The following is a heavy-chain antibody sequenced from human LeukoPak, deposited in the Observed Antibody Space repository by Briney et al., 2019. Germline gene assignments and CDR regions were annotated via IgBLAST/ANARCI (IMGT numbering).Heavy chain of an antibody. CDR2: ISGDGSAL. Sequence: GGWLRCSCAASGFTYYGQSQHELRQAPGKGLEWVSYISGDGSALDYADSVKGRFTISRDNAKNSLYLQMNSLRAEDTAVYYCARDTWYADLVWQVRYGRGQGTTVTVSS. CDR3: ARDTWYADLVWQVRYG. J-gene: IGHJ6*01. V-gene: IGHV3-48*03. CDR1: GFTYYGQS. D-gene: IGHD3-16*01.